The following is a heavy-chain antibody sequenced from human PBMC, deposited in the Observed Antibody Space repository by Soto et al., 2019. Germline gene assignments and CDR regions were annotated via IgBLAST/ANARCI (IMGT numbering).Heavy chain of an antibody. Sequence: PGGSLRLSCAASGFTFNSYAMSWVRQAPGKGLEWVSGISGGGSSTYYADSVKGRFTTSRDNAQNSLFLQMNTLRPEDTAMYYCARVAYWGPGTQVTVSS. V-gene: IGHV3-23*01. CDR2: ISGGGSST. CDR1: GFTFNSYA. J-gene: IGHJ4*02. CDR3: ARVAY.